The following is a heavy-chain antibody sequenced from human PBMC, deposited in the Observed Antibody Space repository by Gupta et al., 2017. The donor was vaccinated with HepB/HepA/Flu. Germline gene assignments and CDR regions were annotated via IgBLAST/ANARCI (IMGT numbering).Heavy chain of an antibody. CDR3: ASQGRNYPYYFDY. CDR1: GGSISSSSYY. D-gene: IGHD1-7*01. CDR2: IYYSGST. V-gene: IGHV4-39*01. J-gene: IGHJ4*02. Sequence: QLQLQESGPGLVKPSETLSLTCTVSGGSISSSSYYWGWIRQPPGKGLEWIGSIYYSGSTYYNPSLKSRVTISVDTSKNQFSLKLSSLTAADTAVYYCASQGRNYPYYFDYWGQGTLVTVSA.